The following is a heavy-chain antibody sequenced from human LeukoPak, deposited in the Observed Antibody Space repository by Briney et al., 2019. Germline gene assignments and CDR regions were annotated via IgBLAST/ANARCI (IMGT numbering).Heavy chain of an antibody. D-gene: IGHD1-1*01. CDR2: VSPNNGNT. Sequence: ASVKVSCKAFGYTFDTSIISWVRQAPGQRLEWMGWVSPNNGNTHYAQGVQGRVTMTTDTSRSTAYMELRSLRSDDTAVYYCTRVRNSNNWWGAFDIWGQGTMVTVSS. CDR1: GYTFDTSI. J-gene: IGHJ3*02. CDR3: TRVRNSNNWWGAFDI. V-gene: IGHV1-18*01.